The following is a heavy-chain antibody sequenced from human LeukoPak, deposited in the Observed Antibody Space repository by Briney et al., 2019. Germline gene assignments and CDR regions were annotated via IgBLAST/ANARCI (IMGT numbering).Heavy chain of an antibody. Sequence: SETLSLTCTVSGGSISSSSYYWGWIRQPPGKGLEWIGYIYYSGSTNYNPSLKSRVAISVDTSKNQFSLRLSSVTAADTAVYYCARLTTAAAGSNFDYWGQGTLVTVSS. V-gene: IGHV4-61*05. CDR2: IYYSGST. J-gene: IGHJ4*02. CDR3: ARLTTAAAGSNFDY. D-gene: IGHD6-13*01. CDR1: GGSISSSSYY.